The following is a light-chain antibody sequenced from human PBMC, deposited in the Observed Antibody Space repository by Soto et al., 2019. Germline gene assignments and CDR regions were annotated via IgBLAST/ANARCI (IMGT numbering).Light chain of an antibody. CDR1: STDFVSYNR. J-gene: IGLJ1*01. Sequence: QPALTQTPSVSGSPGQSVTISCTGTSTDFVSYNRVSWYQQPPGTAPKLMIYEVSKRPSGVPDRFSGSKSGNTASLTISGLQAADEADYYCTLCTSENAYVFGTGTKVTVL. CDR2: EVS. V-gene: IGLV2-18*01. CDR3: TLCTSENAYV.